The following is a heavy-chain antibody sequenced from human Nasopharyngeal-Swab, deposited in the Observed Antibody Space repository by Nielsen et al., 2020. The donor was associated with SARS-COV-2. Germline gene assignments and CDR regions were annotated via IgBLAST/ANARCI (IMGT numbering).Heavy chain of an antibody. CDR2: ISSSSSYI. CDR1: GFTFSSYS. J-gene: IGHJ5*02. Sequence: GESLKISCAASGFTFSSYSMNWVRQAPGKGLEWVSSISSSSSYIYYADSVKGRFNISRDNAKNSLYLQMNILRAEDTAVYYCAREEEEVTMVRGVIHRFDPWGQGTLVTVSS. CDR3: AREEEEVTMVRGVIHRFDP. D-gene: IGHD3-10*01. V-gene: IGHV3-21*01.